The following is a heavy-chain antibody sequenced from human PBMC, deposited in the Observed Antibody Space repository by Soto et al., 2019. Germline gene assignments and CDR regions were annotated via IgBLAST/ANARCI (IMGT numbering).Heavy chain of an antibody. CDR2: IKQDGSEK. CDR3: ARDRPFIFYDSSGYYDYYYGMDV. D-gene: IGHD3-22*01. J-gene: IGHJ6*02. V-gene: IGHV3-7*05. Sequence: GGSLRLSCAASGFTFSSYWMSWVRQAPGKGLEWVANIKQDGSEKYYVDSVKGRFTISRDNAKNSLYLQMNSLRAEDTAVYYCARDRPFIFYDSSGYYDYYYGMDVWGQGTTVTVSS. CDR1: GFTFSSYW.